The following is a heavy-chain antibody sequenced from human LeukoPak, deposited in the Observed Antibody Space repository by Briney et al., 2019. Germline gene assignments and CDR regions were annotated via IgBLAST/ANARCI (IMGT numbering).Heavy chain of an antibody. CDR1: GFTFSSYA. D-gene: IGHD3-3*01. CDR2: ISGSGGST. J-gene: IGHJ3*02. V-gene: IGHV3-23*01. CDR3: AKVPVFSLTISEVVTDDAFDI. Sequence: GGSLRLSCAASGFTFSSYAMSWVRQAPGKGLEWVSAISGSGGSTYYADSVKGRFTISRDNSKNTLYLQMDSLRAEDTAVYYCAKVPVFSLTISEVVTDDAFDIWGQGTIVTVSS.